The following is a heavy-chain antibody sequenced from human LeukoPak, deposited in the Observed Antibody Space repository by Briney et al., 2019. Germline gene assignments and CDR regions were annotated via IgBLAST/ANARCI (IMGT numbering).Heavy chain of an antibody. J-gene: IGHJ4*02. CDR2: INPSGGST. D-gene: IGHD4-17*01. Sequence: VASVKVSCKASGYTFTGYYMHWVRQAPGQGLEWMGIINPSGGSTSYAQKFQGRVTMTRDMSTSTVYMELSSLRSEDTAVYYCARDRTVTTPYFDYWGQGTLVTVSP. CDR3: ARDRTVTTPYFDY. CDR1: GYTFTGYY. V-gene: IGHV1-46*01.